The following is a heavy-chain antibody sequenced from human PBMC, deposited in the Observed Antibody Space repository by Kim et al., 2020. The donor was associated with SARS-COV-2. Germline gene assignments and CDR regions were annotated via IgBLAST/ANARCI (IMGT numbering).Heavy chain of an antibody. D-gene: IGHD6-13*01. CDR1: GFTFSHYG. Sequence: GGSLRLSCAASGFTFSHYGMNWVRQAPGKGLEWVSSVGSGSGTYTSYADSVKGRFTISRDNAQNSVYLQMNSLRADDTAVYYCARDLYSTSNYYFDSWGQGTLHSVSA. V-gene: IGHV3-21*06. J-gene: IGHJ4*02. CDR2: VGSGSGTYT. CDR3: ARDLYSTSNYYFDS.